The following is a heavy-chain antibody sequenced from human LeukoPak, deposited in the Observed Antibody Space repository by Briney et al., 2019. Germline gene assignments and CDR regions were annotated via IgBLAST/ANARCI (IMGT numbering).Heavy chain of an antibody. D-gene: IGHD6-19*01. CDR1: GYTFTSYY. CDR2: INPSGGST. J-gene: IGHJ5*02. CDR3: ARDPRGAVAGMGDSWFDP. Sequence: ASVKVSCKASGYTFTSYYMHWVRQAPGQGLEWMGIINPSGGSTSYAQKFRGRVTMTRDTSTSTVYMELSSLRSEDTAVYYCARDPRGAVAGMGDSWFDPWGQGTLVTVSS. V-gene: IGHV1-46*01.